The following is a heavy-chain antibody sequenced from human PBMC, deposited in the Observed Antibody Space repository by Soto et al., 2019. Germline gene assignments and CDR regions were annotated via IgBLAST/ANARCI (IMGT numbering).Heavy chain of an antibody. J-gene: IGHJ5*02. CDR1: GYTFTNYG. Sequence: QVQLVQSGAEVKKPGASVKVSCKASGYTFTNYGISWVRQAPGQGLEWMGWINTYNGNTNHAQKLQGRVTMTTDTSTGTAYMEMRSLRSADTAVYYCARGVGSGTYYHQYNWFDPWGQGTLVTVSS. CDR3: ARGVGSGTYYHQYNWFDP. D-gene: IGHD3-10*01. V-gene: IGHV1-18*01. CDR2: INTYNGNT.